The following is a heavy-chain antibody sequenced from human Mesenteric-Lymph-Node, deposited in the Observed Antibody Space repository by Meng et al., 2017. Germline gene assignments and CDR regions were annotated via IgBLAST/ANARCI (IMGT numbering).Heavy chain of an antibody. CDR1: GGSFSGYY. J-gene: IGHJ4*02. V-gene: IGHV4-34*01. D-gene: IGHD4-23*01. CDR2: INHSGST. CDR3: VRALRWKYVDN. Sequence: PETLSLTCAFYGGSFSGYYWSWTRQPPGKGLEWIGEINHSGSTNYNPSLKSRVTISVDTSKNQFSLKLSSVTAADAAVYYCVRALRWKYVDNWGQGTLVTVSS.